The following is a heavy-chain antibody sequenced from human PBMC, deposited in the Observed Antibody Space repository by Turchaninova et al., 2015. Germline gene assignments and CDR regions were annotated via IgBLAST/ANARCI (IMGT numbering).Heavy chain of an antibody. CDR2: RSYDARQQ. J-gene: IGHJ5*02. Sequence: QVQLVESGGGVVQPGGSRGLSSAAAGFPCKTVDRHGDRQAAGKGLEGGAFRSYDARQQYCADSVKGRFTISRDNSKNALSLQINSLRTEDTAVYYGAKEWGDSFGTTCWFDPWGRGTLVTVSS. CDR3: AKEWGDSFGTTCWFDP. CDR1: GFPCKTVD. V-gene: IGHV3-30*02. D-gene: IGHD1-7*01.